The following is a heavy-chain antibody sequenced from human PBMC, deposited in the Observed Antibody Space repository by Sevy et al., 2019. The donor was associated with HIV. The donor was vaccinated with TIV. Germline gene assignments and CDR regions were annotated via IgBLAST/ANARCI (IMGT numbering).Heavy chain of an antibody. V-gene: IGHV3-48*01. CDR3: ARAGGCSTTSCYLPDY. J-gene: IGHJ4*02. CDR2: ISSSSGTI. Sequence: GGSLRLSCVGSGFTFSIYSLHWVRQAPGKGLEWLSYISSSSGTIFYADSVKGRFTISTDNGKNSLYLQMNSLRAEDTAVYYCARAGGCSTTSCYLPDYWGQGTLVTVSS. D-gene: IGHD2-2*01. CDR1: GFTFSIYS.